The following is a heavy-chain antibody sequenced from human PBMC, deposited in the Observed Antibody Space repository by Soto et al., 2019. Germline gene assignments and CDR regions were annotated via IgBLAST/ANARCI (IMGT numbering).Heavy chain of an antibody. Sequence: QVQLVQSGAEVKKPGSSVKVSAKASGGTFSTYAISWVRQAPGQGLEWRGGIIPIFVTANYAQKFKGRVTITADESTSTAYMELSSLRSEDTAVYYCARDHCSGGSCYSYYGMDVRGQGTTVTVSS. CDR3: ARDHCSGGSCYSYYGMDV. J-gene: IGHJ6*02. CDR2: IIPIFVTA. V-gene: IGHV1-69*12. CDR1: GGTFSTYA. D-gene: IGHD2-15*01.